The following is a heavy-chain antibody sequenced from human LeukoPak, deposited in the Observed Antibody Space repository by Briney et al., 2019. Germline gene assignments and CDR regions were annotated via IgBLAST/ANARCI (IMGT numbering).Heavy chain of an antibody. V-gene: IGHV3-30*02. CDR3: AKDDPAPFDY. CDR1: GFTFSSYG. Sequence: GGSLRLSCAAPGFTFSSYGMHWVRQAPGKGLEWVAFIRYDGSNKNYADSVKGRFTISRDNSKNTMYLQMNSLRVEDTAVYYCAKDDPAPFDYWGQGTLVTVSS. J-gene: IGHJ4*02. CDR2: IRYDGSNK. D-gene: IGHD2-2*01.